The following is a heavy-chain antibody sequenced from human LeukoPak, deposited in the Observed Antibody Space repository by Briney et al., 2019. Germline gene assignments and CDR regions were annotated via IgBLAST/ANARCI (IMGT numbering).Heavy chain of an antibody. V-gene: IGHV4-34*01. CDR1: GGSFSGYY. J-gene: IGHJ4*02. CDR3: ARQNGVGLFSLP. CDR2: INHSGST. D-gene: IGHD2-8*01. Sequence: SETLSLTCAVYGGSFSGYYWSWIRQPPGKGLEWIGEINHSGSTNYNPSLKSRVTISVDTSKNQFSLKVTSVTAADTAVYYCARQNGVGLFSLPGGQGILVTVSS.